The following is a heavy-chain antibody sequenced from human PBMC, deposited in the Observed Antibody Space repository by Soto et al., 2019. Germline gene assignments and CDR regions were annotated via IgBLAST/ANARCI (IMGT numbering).Heavy chain of an antibody. CDR3: ARTFRTIVGAEDYYCGMDV. V-gene: IGHV4-59*02. D-gene: IGHD3-3*01. CDR2: MSNSGST. J-gene: IGHJ6*04. Sequence: PSQTLSHTCTVSRASVGSYYWRSLRQPPGNXREFLGYMSNSGSTKYSPSLKSRVTILDPSKNQFSLKLSSVTAAETPSYYCARTFRTIVGAEDYYCGMDVWGKGTTGTVAS. CDR1: RASVGSYY.